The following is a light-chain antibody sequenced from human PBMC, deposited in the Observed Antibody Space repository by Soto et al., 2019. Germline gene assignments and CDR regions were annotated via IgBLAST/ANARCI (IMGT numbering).Light chain of an antibody. CDR3: QQYGWSPRT. J-gene: IGKJ1*01. CDR2: GAS. CDR1: QSINNNF. V-gene: IGKV3-20*01. Sequence: IVLTQSPGTLSLSPGERATLCCRASQSINNNFLAWYQHKPGQAPRLLIYGASSRATGIPDRFSGSGSGTDFTLTISRLEPEDFAVFYCQQYGWSPRTFGQGTKVEIK.